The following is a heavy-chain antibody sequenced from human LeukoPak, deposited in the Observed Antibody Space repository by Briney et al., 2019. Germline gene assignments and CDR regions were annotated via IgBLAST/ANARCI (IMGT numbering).Heavy chain of an antibody. V-gene: IGHV1-69*06. CDR2: VIPIFGTA. Sequence: SVKVSCKASGGTFSTYAISWVRQAPGQGLEWMGGVIPIFGTANYAQKFQGRVTITADKSTSTAYMDLSSLRSEDTAVYYCAKLNYDSSGYYFDYWGQGTLVTVSS. D-gene: IGHD3-22*01. CDR3: AKLNYDSSGYYFDY. J-gene: IGHJ4*02. CDR1: GGTFSTYA.